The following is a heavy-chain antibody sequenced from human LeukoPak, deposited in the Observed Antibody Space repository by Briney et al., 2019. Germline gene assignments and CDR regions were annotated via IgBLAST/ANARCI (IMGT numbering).Heavy chain of an antibody. CDR1: GFTVCSNY. J-gene: IGHJ4*02. CDR3: ARDRGSGWYYFDY. CDR2: IYSGGST. Sequence: PGGSLRLSCAASGFTVCSNYMSWVRQAPGKGLEWVLVIYSGGSTYYADSVKGRFTISRDNSKNTLYLQMNSLRAEDTAVYYCARDRGSGWYYFDYWGQGTLVTVSS. D-gene: IGHD6-19*01. V-gene: IGHV3-53*01.